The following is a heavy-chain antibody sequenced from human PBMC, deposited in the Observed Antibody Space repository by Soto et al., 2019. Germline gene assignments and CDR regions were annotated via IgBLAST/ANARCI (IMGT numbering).Heavy chain of an antibody. D-gene: IGHD3-10*01. CDR1: GFTFSSYS. CDR3: PRGGTMVRRVNGY. J-gene: IGHJ4*02. Sequence: EVQLVESGGGLVKPGGSLRLSCAASGFTFSSYSMNWVRQAPGKVLEWVSSISSSSSYIYYADSVKGRFTISRDNAKNSLYLQMNSLRAEDKAVYYCPRGGTMVRRVNGYWGQGTLGNVSS. V-gene: IGHV3-21*01. CDR2: ISSSSSYI.